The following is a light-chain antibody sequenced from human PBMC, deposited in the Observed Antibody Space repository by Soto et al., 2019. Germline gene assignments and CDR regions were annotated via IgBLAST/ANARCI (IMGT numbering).Light chain of an antibody. V-gene: IGLV2-23*01. Sequence: QSALTQAASVSGSPGQSITISCTGTSSDVGSYNLVSWYQQHPGKAPKLMIYEGSKRPSGVSNRFSGSKSGNTASLTISGLQAEDEADYYCCSYAGSSTSVVFGGGTKLIVL. CDR2: EGS. J-gene: IGLJ2*01. CDR3: CSYAGSSTSVV. CDR1: SSDVGSYNL.